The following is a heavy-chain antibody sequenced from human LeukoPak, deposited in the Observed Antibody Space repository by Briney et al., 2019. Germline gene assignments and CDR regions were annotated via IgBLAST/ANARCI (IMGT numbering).Heavy chain of an antibody. CDR1: GFTFSSYA. CDR2: ISYDGSNK. CDR3: ANYYDSSGLSRGQYHFDY. J-gene: IGHJ4*02. D-gene: IGHD3-22*01. V-gene: IGHV3-30-3*01. Sequence: PGGSLRLSCAASGFTFSSYAMHWVRQAPGKGLEWVAVISYDGSNKYYADSVKGRFTISRDNSKNTLYLQMNSLRAEDTAVYYCANYYDSSGLSRGQYHFDYWGQGTLVTVSS.